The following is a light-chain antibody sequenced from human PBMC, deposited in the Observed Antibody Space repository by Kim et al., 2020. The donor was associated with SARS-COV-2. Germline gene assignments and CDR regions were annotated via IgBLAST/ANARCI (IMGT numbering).Light chain of an antibody. V-gene: IGLV3-1*01. CDR3: QAWDSSTAV. CDR1: KLGDKY. J-gene: IGLJ3*02. CDR2: QDT. Sequence: SYELTQPPSVSVSPGQTASITCSGDKLGDKYVFWYQQKPGQSPVLVIYQDTKRPSGIPERFSASNSGNTATLTISGTQATDEADYYCQAWDSSTAVFGGGTQLTVL.